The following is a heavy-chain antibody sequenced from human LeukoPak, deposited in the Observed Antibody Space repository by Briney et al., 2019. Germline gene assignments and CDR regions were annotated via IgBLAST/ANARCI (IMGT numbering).Heavy chain of an antibody. J-gene: IGHJ4*02. CDR1: GDSVSSNSAA. V-gene: IGHV6-1*01. D-gene: IGHD5-12*01. Sequence: SQTLSLTCAISGDSVSSNSAAWNWIRQSPSRGLEGLGRTYYRSKWYNDYAVSVKSRITINPDTSKNQSSLQLNSVTPEDTAVYYCARDMGSGYDSGGLFDYWGQGTLVTVSS. CDR2: TYYRSKWYN. CDR3: ARDMGSGYDSGGLFDY.